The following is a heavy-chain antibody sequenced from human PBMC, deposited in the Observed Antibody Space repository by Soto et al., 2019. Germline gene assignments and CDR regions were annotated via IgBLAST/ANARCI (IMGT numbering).Heavy chain of an antibody. J-gene: IGHJ6*02. CDR1: GYSFTSYW. CDR3: VRRQERSSGYYYGMDV. Sequence: GESLKISCKGSGYSFTSYWISWVRQMPGTGLEWMGRIDPSDSYTNSSPSLQGHVTISADKSSSTAYLQWSSMKASSTAMYYCVRRQERSSGYYYGMDVWGQGTTVTVSS. V-gene: IGHV5-10-1*01. D-gene: IGHD6-19*01. CDR2: IDPSDSYT.